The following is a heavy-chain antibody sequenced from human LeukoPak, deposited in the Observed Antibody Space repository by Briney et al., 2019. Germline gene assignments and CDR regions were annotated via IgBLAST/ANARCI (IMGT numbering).Heavy chain of an antibody. Sequence: GESLRLSCAASGLTFTNYWIHWVRQTPEKGLVWVSRIEGDAITTSHADSVKGRFTISRDNAKNTVHLQMNSLRAEDTAVYYCARGGVGSFDHWGQGTLVTVSS. CDR3: ARGGVGSFDH. J-gene: IGHJ4*02. D-gene: IGHD2-8*01. CDR2: IEGDAITT. CDR1: GLTFTNYW. V-gene: IGHV3-74*01.